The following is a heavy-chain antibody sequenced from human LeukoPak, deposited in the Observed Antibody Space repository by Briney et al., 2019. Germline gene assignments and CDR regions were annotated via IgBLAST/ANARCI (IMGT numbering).Heavy chain of an antibody. CDR1: GGSIGGGVYY. CDR3: ARDGGGGSGSYARYLDS. D-gene: IGHD3-10*01. CDR2: ISHGGIT. V-gene: IGHV4-31*01. J-gene: IGHJ4*02. Sequence: TLSLTCTVSGGSIGGGVYYWSWIRQHPGKGLEWIIYISHGGITYYHPSLNSQLRMSVDTSKNQLSLKPNSVTAADTAVYYCARDGGGGSGSYARYLDSWGERMLGT.